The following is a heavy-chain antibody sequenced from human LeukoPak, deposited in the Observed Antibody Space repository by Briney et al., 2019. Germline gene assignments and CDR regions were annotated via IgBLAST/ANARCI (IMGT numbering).Heavy chain of an antibody. V-gene: IGHV3-30*18. CDR3: AKRSGDSYYLDS. Sequence: GGSLRLSCAASGFTFSTYGMHWVRQAPGKGLEWVAVIAYDGSNKYYADSVKGRFTISRDTSKSTLYLQMNSLRAEDTAVYYCAKRSGDSYYLDSWGQGTLVTVSS. J-gene: IGHJ4*02. CDR1: GFTFSTYG. D-gene: IGHD2-15*01. CDR2: IAYDGSNK.